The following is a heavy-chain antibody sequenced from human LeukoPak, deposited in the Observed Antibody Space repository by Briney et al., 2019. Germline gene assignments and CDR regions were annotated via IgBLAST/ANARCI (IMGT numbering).Heavy chain of an antibody. CDR3: ASLDPVGYCSGGSCAGRRKGVIDY. CDR1: GGSFSGYY. D-gene: IGHD2-15*01. V-gene: IGHV4-39*01. CDR2: IYYSGST. Sequence: SETLSLTCAVYGGSFSGYYWGWIRQPPGKGLEWIGSIYYSGSTYYNPSLKSRVTISVDTSKNQFSLKLSSVTAADTAVYYCASLDPVGYCSGGSCAGRRKGVIDYWGQGTLVTVSS. J-gene: IGHJ4*02.